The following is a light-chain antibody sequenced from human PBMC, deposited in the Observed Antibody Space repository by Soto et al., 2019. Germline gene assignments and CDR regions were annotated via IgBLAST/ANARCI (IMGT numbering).Light chain of an antibody. CDR3: ISYTGSSTLVL. J-gene: IGLJ2*01. CDR2: DVS. V-gene: IGLV2-14*01. CDR1: ISDVGGYNY. Sequence: QSALTQPASVSGSPGQSITISCTGIISDVGGYNYVSWYQQHPGKATKLMIYDVSNRPSGVSNLFYVYTSGNTASLTISGLKDVDEADYYCISYTGSSTLVLFGGGTKLTVL.